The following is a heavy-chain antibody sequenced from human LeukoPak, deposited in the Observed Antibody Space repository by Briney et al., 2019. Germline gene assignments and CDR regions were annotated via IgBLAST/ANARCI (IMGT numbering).Heavy chain of an antibody. D-gene: IGHD3-3*01. J-gene: IGHJ6*03. CDR3: ARDPARYYDFWTGYMDV. CDR2: ISYDGSNK. V-gene: IGHV3-30*01. CDR1: GFTFSSYA. Sequence: GGSLRLSCAASGFTFSSYAMHWVRQAPGKGLEWVAFISYDGSNKYYADSVKGRSTISRDNSKNTLYLQMNSLRAEDTAVYYCARDPARYYDFWTGYMDVWGKGTTVTVSS.